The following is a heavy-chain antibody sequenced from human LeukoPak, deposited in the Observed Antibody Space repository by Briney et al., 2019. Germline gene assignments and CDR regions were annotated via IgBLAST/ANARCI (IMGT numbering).Heavy chain of an antibody. CDR1: GYAITSGYY. V-gene: IGHV4-38-2*02. J-gene: IGHJ4*02. D-gene: IGHD1-1*01. Sequence: SETLSLTCTVSGYAITSGYYGGWIGRPPGRGLEGMGSIYHSGSTYYNPSLKSRVTISVDTSKNQFSLKLSSVTAADTAVYYCARGNWNDVVGYYFDYWGQGTLVTVSS. CDR2: IYHSGST. CDR3: ARGNWNDVVGYYFDY.